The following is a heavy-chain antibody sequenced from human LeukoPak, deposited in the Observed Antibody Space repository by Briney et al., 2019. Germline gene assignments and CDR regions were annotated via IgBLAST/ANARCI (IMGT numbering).Heavy chain of an antibody. CDR1: GFTFDDYG. J-gene: IGHJ4*02. V-gene: IGHV3-20*04. CDR2: INWNGGST. D-gene: IGHD2-21*02. Sequence: GGSLRLSCAASGFTFDDYGMNWVRQAPGKGLEWVSGINWNGGSTGYADSVKGRFTISRDNAKNSLYLQMNSLRAEDTALYYCARVGYIVVVTAIPPLDYWGQGTLVTVSS. CDR3: ARVGYIVVVTAIPPLDY.